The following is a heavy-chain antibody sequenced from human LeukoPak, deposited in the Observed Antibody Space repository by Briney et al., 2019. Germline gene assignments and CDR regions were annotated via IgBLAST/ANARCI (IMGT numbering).Heavy chain of an antibody. CDR3: AKDVTRGYSYGSYFDY. Sequence: GGSLRLSCAAPGFTVSSYGIHWVRQAPGKGLQWVAFISYDGSNKYYAVSVKGRFTISRDNSKNTLSLQMNSLRAEDTAVYYCAKDVTRGYSYGSYFDYWGQGTLVTVSS. CDR2: ISYDGSNK. J-gene: IGHJ4*02. CDR1: GFTVSSYG. D-gene: IGHD5-18*01. V-gene: IGHV3-30*18.